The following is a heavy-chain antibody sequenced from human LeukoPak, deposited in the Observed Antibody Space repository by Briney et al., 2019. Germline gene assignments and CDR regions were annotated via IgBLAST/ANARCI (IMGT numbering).Heavy chain of an antibody. Sequence: GRSLRLSCAASGFTFSSYAMHWVRQAPGKGLEWVAVISYDGSNKYYADSVKGRFTISRDNAKNSLCLQANSLRVEDTAVYYCARGRPLLYSSGWSSDYWGQGALVTVSS. CDR3: ARGRPLLYSSGWSSDY. CDR1: GFTFSSYA. D-gene: IGHD6-19*01. V-gene: IGHV3-30-3*01. CDR2: ISYDGSNK. J-gene: IGHJ4*02.